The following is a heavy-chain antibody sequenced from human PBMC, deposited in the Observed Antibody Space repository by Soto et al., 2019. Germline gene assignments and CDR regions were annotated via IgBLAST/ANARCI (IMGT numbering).Heavy chain of an antibody. D-gene: IGHD1-26*01. CDR3: AKDQGGSYRAFDY. J-gene: IGHJ4*02. CDR2: ISYDGSNK. V-gene: IGHV3-30*18. CDR1: GFTFSSYG. Sequence: GGSLRLSCAASGFTFSSYGMHWVRQAPGKGLEWVAVISYDGSNKYYADSVKGRFTISRDNSKNTLYLQMNSLRAEDTAVYYCAKDQGGSYRAFDYWGQGTLVTVSS.